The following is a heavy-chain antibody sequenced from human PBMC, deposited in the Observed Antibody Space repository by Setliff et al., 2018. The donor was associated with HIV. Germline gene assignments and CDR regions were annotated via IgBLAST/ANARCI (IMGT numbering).Heavy chain of an antibody. J-gene: IGHJ4*02. Sequence: PSETLSLTCTVSGGSISSSSYYWGWIRQPPGKGLEWIGSIYYSGSTYYNPSLKSRVTIPVDTSKNQFSLTLSSVTAADTAVYYCARQRAGPDYGGKGTRVTAPQ. CDR3: ARQRAGPDY. V-gene: IGHV4-39*01. CDR1: GGSISSSSYY. CDR2: IYYSGST.